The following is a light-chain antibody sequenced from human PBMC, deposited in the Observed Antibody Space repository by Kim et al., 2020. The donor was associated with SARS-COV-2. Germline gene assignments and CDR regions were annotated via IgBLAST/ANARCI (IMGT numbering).Light chain of an antibody. CDR2: RDN. CDR3: SAWDSSLSIWV. Sequence: QTATRTCTGNSNNVGYQGAVWLQQHQGHPPKLLSYRDNSRPSGISDRLSASRSENTASLTITGLQPEDEADYYCSAWDSSLSIWVFGEGTQLTVL. V-gene: IGLV10-54*01. J-gene: IGLJ3*02. CDR1: SNNVGYQG.